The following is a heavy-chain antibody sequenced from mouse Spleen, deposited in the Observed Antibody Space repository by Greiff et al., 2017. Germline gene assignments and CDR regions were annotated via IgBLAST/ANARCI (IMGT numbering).Heavy chain of an antibody. D-gene: IGHD2-14*01. Sequence: EVQLQQSGAELVKPGASVKLSCTASGFNIKDYYMHWVKQRTEQGLEWIGRIDPEDGETKYAPKFQGKATITADTSSNTAYLQLSSLTSEDTAVYYCASPYYYRYDDGDYYAMDYWGQGTSVTVSS. V-gene: IGHV14-2*01. CDR1: GFNIKDYY. CDR3: ASPYYYRYDDGDYYAMDY. J-gene: IGHJ4*01. CDR2: IDPEDGET.